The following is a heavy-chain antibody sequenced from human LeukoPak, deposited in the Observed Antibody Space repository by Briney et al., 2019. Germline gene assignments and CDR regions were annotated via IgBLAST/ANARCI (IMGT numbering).Heavy chain of an antibody. D-gene: IGHD3-10*02. CDR2: FSNGGGTI. V-gene: IGHV3-48*03. Sequence: GGSLSLSCLASGFTFTSYDFTWVPPAPGKGLERGSNFSNGGGTISYADSVKGRFTISRDNDKNSVFLQMNTLRAEDTAVYYCARDSYMFGRYYGGQGTLVTVSS. CDR3: ARDSYMFGRYY. J-gene: IGHJ4*02. CDR1: GFTFTSYD.